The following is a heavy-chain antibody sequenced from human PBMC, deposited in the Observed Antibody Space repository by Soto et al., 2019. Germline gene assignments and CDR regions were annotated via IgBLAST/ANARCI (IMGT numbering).Heavy chain of an antibody. J-gene: IGHJ4*02. V-gene: IGHV3-48*02. D-gene: IGHD5-18*01. Sequence: EVQLVESGGDLVQPGGSLRLSCAASGFTFSSYGMNWVRQAPGKGLEWVSHISSCTSVIYYADSVKGRFTISRDNAKNSLFLQMNSLRDEDTAVYYCARDRPLGVHTYVCDYWGQGTLVTVSS. CDR2: ISSCTSVI. CDR1: GFTFSSYG. CDR3: ARDRPLGVHTYVCDY.